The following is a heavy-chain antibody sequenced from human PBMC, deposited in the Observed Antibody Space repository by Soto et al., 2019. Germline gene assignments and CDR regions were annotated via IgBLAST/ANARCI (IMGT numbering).Heavy chain of an antibody. D-gene: IGHD2-15*01. Sequence: QVQLVQSGAEVKKPGSSVKVSCKASGGTFSSYAISWVRQAPGQGLEWMGGIIPIFGTANYAQKFQGRVTITADESTSKAYMELSSLRSGDTAVYYCARPRAYCRGGSCYLDYWGQGTLVTVSS. CDR2: IIPIFGTA. CDR3: ARPRAYCRGGSCYLDY. CDR1: GGTFSSYA. J-gene: IGHJ4*02. V-gene: IGHV1-69*01.